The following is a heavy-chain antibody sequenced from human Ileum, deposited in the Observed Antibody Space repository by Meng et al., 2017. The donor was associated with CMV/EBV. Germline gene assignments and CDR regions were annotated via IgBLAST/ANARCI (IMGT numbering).Heavy chain of an antibody. J-gene: IGHJ4*02. Sequence: SCKASGYIFTRFVMHWVRQAPGQGLQWMGKINPIDGGATYAQKFQGRVTMTRDMATNTVYLDLSSLRSEDTAVYYCARDNMASGMSFWGQGTLVTVSS. D-gene: IGHD3-10*01. CDR3: ARDNMASGMSF. CDR1: GYIFTRFV. V-gene: IGHV1-46*01. CDR2: INPIDGGA.